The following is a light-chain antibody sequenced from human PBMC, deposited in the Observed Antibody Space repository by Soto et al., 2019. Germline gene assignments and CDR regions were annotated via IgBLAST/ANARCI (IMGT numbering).Light chain of an antibody. CDR3: QQNKDYPLT. V-gene: IGKV1-5*03. CDR1: QSIGSW. CDR2: KAS. J-gene: IGKJ4*01. Sequence: DIQMTQSPSTLSASVGDRVTITCRASQSIGSWLAWHQQKPGKAPKLLIYKASTLESGVPSRFSGSGSGTEFTLTINSLQPDDFATYYCQQNKDYPLTFGGGTKVEIK.